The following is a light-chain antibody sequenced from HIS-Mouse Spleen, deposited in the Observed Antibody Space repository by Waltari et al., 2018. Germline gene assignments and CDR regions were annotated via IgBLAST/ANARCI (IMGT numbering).Light chain of an antibody. CDR3: YSTDSSGNHRV. CDR1: ALPKNY. CDR2: EDS. V-gene: IGLV3-10*01. J-gene: IGLJ2*01. Sequence: SYELTQTPSVSVSPGQTARITCPGDALPKNYAYWYQQKSGQAPVLVIYEDSKRPSGIPERFSGSSSGTMATLTISGAQVEDEADYYCYSTDSSGNHRVFGGGTKLTVL.